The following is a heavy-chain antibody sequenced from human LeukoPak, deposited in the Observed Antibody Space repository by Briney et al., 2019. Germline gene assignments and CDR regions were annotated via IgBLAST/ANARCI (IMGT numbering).Heavy chain of an antibody. Sequence: ASVKVSSXASGYTFTSYYMHWARQAPGQGLEWMGLINPSGGSTSYAQKFQGRVTMTRDTSTSTVYMELSSLRSEDTAVYYCARQYYDSSGYLTFDYWGQGSLVTVSS. CDR3: ARQYYDSSGYLTFDY. CDR2: INPSGGST. CDR1: GYTFTSYY. J-gene: IGHJ4*02. D-gene: IGHD3-22*01. V-gene: IGHV1-46*03.